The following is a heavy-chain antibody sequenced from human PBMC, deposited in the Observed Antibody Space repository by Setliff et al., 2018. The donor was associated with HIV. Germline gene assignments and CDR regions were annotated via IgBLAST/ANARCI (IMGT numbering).Heavy chain of an antibody. J-gene: IGHJ3*02. CDR1: GYTFTSYA. V-gene: IGHV1-3*01. CDR3: ASNSYYDSSGYRPSDAFDI. Sequence: GASVKVSCKASGYTFTSYAMHWVRQAPGQRLEWMGWINAGNGNTKYSQKFQGRVTITRDTSASTAYMKLSSLRSEDTAVYYCASNSYYDSSGYRPSDAFDIWGQGTMVTVSS. D-gene: IGHD3-22*01. CDR2: INAGNGNT.